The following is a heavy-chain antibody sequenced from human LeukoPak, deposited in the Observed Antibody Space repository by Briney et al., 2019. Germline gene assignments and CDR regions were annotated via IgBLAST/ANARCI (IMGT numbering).Heavy chain of an antibody. D-gene: IGHD3-10*01. CDR2: IDTNTGNP. J-gene: IGHJ6*04. CDR3: ARRSMVQHLDV. V-gene: IGHV7-4-1*02. CDR1: GYIFTSHA. Sequence: ASVKVSCKASGYIFTSHAMNWVRQAPGQGLGWMGWIDTNTGNPTYAQGFTGRFVFSLDTSVSTAYLQISSLKAEDTAVYYCARRSMVQHLDVWGKGTTVTVSS.